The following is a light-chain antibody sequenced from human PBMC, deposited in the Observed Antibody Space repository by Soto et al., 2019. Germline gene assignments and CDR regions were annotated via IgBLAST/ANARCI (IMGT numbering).Light chain of an antibody. Sequence: DIQMTQSPSSLSASVGDRVTITCRASQSITNYLNWYQQKPGKAPKLLIYAASSLQSGVPSRFSGSESGTDFTLSISSPKPEDFATYYCQQSYSTPWTFGQGNKVEIK. V-gene: IGKV1-39*01. CDR3: QQSYSTPWT. CDR1: QSITNY. CDR2: AAS. J-gene: IGKJ1*01.